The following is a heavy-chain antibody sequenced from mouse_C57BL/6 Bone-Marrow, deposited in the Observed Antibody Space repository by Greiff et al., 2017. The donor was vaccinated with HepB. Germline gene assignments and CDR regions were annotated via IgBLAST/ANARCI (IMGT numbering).Heavy chain of an antibody. CDR2: ISSGGDYI. CDR3: TREMMPPLQRAMDY. D-gene: IGHD2-3*01. Sequence: EVKLMESGEGLVKPGGSLKLSCAASGFTFSSYAMSWVRQTPEKRLEWVAYISSGGDYIYYADTVKGRFTISRDNARNTLYLQMSSLKSEDTAMYYCTREMMPPLQRAMDYWGQGTSVTVSS. J-gene: IGHJ4*01. CDR1: GFTFSSYA. V-gene: IGHV5-9-1*02.